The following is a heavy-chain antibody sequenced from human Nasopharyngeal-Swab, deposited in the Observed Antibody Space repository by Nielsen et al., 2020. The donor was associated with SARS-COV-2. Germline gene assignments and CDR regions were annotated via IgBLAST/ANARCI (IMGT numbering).Heavy chain of an antibody. CDR2: IFSNDEK. D-gene: IGHD5-24*01. V-gene: IGHV2-26*04. CDR1: WFSLSHARMG. CDR3: AWIRGRDGYNCLAY. Sequence: SGPTLVTPTETLTLTCTVSWFSLSHARMGVSCIRHPPGKALEWLAPIFSNDEKSYSTSLKSRLTISKDTSKSQVVLTMTNMDPVDTATYYCAWIRGRDGYNCLAYWGQGTLVTVSS. J-gene: IGHJ4*02.